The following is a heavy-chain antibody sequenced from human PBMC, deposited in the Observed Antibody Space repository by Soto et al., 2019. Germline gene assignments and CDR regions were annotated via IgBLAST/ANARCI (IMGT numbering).Heavy chain of an antibody. CDR1: GYTFTSYY. J-gene: IGHJ4*02. CDR2: ISAYNSNT. V-gene: IGHV1-18*01. Sequence: QVQLVQSGAEVKKPGASVKVSCKASGYTFTSYYITWVRQAPGQGREWMGWISAYNSNTNYAQKLQGRVTMTTDTSTRTAYMELRSMRSDDTAVYYFARDLPPLDYWGQGTLVTVSS. CDR3: ARDLPPLDY.